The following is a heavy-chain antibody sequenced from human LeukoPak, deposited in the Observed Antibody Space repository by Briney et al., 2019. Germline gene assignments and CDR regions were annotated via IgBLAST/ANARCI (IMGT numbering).Heavy chain of an antibody. CDR2: INPNSGGT. CDR3: ARESVPLRKQWLVLNAEIDY. J-gene: IGHJ4*02. Sequence: EASVKVSCKTSGYTFIGYYMHWVRQAPGQGLEWMGWINPNSGGTNYAQKFQGRVTMTRDTSISTAYMELSRLRSDDTAVYYCARESVPLRKQWLVLNAEIDYWGQGTLVTVSS. D-gene: IGHD6-19*01. V-gene: IGHV1-2*02. CDR1: GYTFIGYY.